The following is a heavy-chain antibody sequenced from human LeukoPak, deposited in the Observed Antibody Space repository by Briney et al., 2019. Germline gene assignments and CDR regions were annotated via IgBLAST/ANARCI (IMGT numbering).Heavy chain of an antibody. CDR3: AKGGKGVNYYDSSGYLHY. J-gene: IGHJ4*02. V-gene: IGHV4-31*03. CDR2: IYYSGST. D-gene: IGHD3-22*01. Sequence: PSETLSLTCTVSGGSISSGGYYWSWLRQHPGTGLEWIGYIYYSGSTYYNPSLKSRVTISVYTSKNQFSLKLSSVTGAETAGYCCAKGGKGVNYYDSSGYLHYWGQGTLVTVSS. CDR1: GGSISSGGYY.